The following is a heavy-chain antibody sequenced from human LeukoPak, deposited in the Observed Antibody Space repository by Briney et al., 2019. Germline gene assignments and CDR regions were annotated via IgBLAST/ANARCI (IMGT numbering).Heavy chain of an antibody. V-gene: IGHV3-21*01. CDR3: ARTRSYCYDY. J-gene: IGHJ4*02. CDR1: GFTFTDYT. CDR2: ISSSSSSI. Sequence: GGSLRLSCATSGFTFTDYTMNWVRQAPGKGLEWLSSISSSSSSIYYADSVKGRFTISRDNAKNSLYLQINSLRAEDTAVYYCARTRSYCYDYWGQGTLVTVSP.